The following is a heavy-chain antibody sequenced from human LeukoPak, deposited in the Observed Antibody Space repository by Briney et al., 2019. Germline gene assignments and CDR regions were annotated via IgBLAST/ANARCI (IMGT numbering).Heavy chain of an antibody. CDR1: GFTVSSYW. D-gene: IGHD1-14*01. CDR3: ARGPGMADP. CDR2: MNSDGSST. J-gene: IGHJ5*02. V-gene: IGHV3-74*01. Sequence: GRSLRLSWAASGFTVSSYWMHWVRQAPGKGLVCVSRMNSDGSSTSYADSVKGRFTISRDNAKNPLYLQMNSLRAEDTAVYYCARGPGMADPWGQGTLVTVSS.